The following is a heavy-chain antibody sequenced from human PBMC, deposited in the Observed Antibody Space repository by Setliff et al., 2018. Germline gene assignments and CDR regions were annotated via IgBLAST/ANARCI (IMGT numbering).Heavy chain of an antibody. CDR1: GYTLSELF. Sequence: ASVKVSCKVSGYTLSELFMHWVRQAPGKGLEWMGGFDAEDGETIYAQKFQGRVTIMTDESTSTAYMELSSLTSEDTAVYYCAREGVHTWSSTDYHYYMDVWGRGTTVTVSS. CDR3: AREGVHTWSSTDYHYYMDV. J-gene: IGHJ6*03. D-gene: IGHD2-21*01. V-gene: IGHV1-24*01. CDR2: FDAEDGET.